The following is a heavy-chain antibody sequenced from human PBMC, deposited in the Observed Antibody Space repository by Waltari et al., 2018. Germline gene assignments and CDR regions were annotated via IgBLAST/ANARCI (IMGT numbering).Heavy chain of an antibody. J-gene: IGHJ4*02. CDR1: GGSFSGYY. CDR3: ARGQDIVVVVAAFDY. D-gene: IGHD2-15*01. V-gene: IGHV4-34*01. CDR2: INHSGST. Sequence: QVQLQQWGAGLLKPSETLSLTCAVSGGSFSGYYWSWIRQPPGKGLEWIGEINHSGSTNYNPSLKSRVTISVDTSKNQFSLKLSSVTAADTAVYYCARGQDIVVVVAAFDYWGQGTLVTVSS.